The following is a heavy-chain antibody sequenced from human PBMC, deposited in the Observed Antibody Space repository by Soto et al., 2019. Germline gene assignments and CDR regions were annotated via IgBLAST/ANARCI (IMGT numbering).Heavy chain of an antibody. CDR3: ALDAFDI. J-gene: IGHJ3*02. V-gene: IGHV1-69*01. CDR1: GGTFSSYA. Sequence: KKXGSSVKVSCKASGGTFSSYAISWVRQAPGQGLEWMGGIXPIFGXANYAQKFQGRVXXXAXESTSTAYMELSSLRSEDTAVYYCALDAFDIWGQGTMVTVSS. CDR2: IXPIFGXA.